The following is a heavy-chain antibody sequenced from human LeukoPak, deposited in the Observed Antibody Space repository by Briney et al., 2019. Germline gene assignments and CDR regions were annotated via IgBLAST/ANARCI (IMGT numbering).Heavy chain of an antibody. V-gene: IGHV3-30*02. J-gene: IGHJ6*03. CDR2: IRPDESDT. CDR3: TRSLVDGDYYYNMDV. CDR1: GFAFMNYG. D-gene: IGHD2-8*02. Sequence: GGSLGLSCAASGFAFMNYGMHWVRQAPGKGLEWVTFIRPDESDTYYADSVKGRFTISRDNSENTLSLQLTSLRPEDTAVYYCTRSLVDGDYYYNMDVWGKGTTVTVSS.